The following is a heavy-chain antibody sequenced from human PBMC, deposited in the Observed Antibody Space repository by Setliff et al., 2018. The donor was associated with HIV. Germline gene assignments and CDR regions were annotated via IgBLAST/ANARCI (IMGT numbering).Heavy chain of an antibody. CDR1: GFTFSSYG. CDR2: IWYDGTDK. V-gene: IGHV3-30*02. D-gene: IGHD3-9*01. CDR3: AKGTYYDLLTAYYLPDYYMDV. J-gene: IGHJ6*03. Sequence: PGGSLRLSCAASGFTFSSYGMHWVRQAPGKGLEWVGLIWYDGTDKYYPDSVRGRFTISRDNSKNTLYLQMNSLRPEDTAVYYCAKGTYYDLLTAYYLPDYYMDVWGQGTTVTVSS.